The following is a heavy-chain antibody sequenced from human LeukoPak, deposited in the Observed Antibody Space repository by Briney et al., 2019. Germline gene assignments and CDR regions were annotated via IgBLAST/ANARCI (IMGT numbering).Heavy chain of an antibody. D-gene: IGHD2-2*01. CDR2: ISWNSGSI. CDR3: ARDPLGYCSSTSCTNAFDI. Sequence: PGGSLRLSCAASGFTFDDYAMHWVRQAPGKGLEWVSGISWNSGSIGYADSVKGRFTISRDNAKNSLYLQMNSLRAEDTALYYCARDPLGYCSSTSCTNAFDIWGQGTMVTVSS. CDR1: GFTFDDYA. J-gene: IGHJ3*02. V-gene: IGHV3-9*01.